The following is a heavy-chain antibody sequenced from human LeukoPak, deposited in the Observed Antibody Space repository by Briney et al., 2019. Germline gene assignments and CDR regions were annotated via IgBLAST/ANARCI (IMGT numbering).Heavy chain of an antibody. D-gene: IGHD6-13*01. CDR3: ARGGAYSSSWYRFAFDI. Sequence: GESLKISCKGSGYSFTSHWIGWVRQMPGKGLEWMGIIYPGDSDTRYSPSFQGQVTISADKSISTAYLQWSSLKASDTAMYYCARGGAYSSSWYRFAFDIWGQGTMVTVSS. CDR1: GYSFTSHW. J-gene: IGHJ3*02. CDR2: IYPGDSDT. V-gene: IGHV5-51*01.